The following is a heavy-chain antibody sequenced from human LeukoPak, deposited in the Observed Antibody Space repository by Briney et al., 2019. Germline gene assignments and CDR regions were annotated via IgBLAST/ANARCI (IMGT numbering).Heavy chain of an antibody. Sequence: PSETLSLTCAVYGGSFSGYYWSWIRQPPGKGLEWIGEINHSGSTNYNPSLKSRVTISVDTSKNQFSLKLSSVTAADTAVYYCARALTPDNWFDPWGQGTLVTVSS. CDR2: INHSGST. J-gene: IGHJ5*02. CDR3: ARALTPDNWFDP. CDR1: GGSFSGYY. V-gene: IGHV4-34*01.